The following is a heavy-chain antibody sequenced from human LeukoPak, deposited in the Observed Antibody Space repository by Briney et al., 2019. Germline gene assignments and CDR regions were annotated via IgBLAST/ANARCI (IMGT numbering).Heavy chain of an antibody. D-gene: IGHD5-24*01. CDR3: AKVDGYNVGY. V-gene: IGHV3-30*02. CDR1: RFTFSTYG. J-gene: IGHJ4*02. Sequence: GGSLRLSCAASRFTFSTYGMHWVRQAPGKGLEWVAFIRYDGSNKHYADSVKGRFTISRDNSKNTLYLQMNSLRAEDTAVYYCAKVDGYNVGYWGQGTLVTVSS. CDR2: IRYDGSNK.